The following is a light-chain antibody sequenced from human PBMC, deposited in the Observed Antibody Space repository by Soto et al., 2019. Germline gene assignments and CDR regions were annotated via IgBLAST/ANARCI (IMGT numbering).Light chain of an antibody. CDR3: QQYGSSPRT. CDR1: QSVSSSY. CDR2: GAS. Sequence: ENVLTPAPGTLFLFSGEKATLSFRASQSVSSSYFAWYQQKPGQAPRLLIYGASSRATGIPGRFSGSGSGTDFTLTISRLEPEDFAVYYCQQYGSSPRTFGQGTKVDIK. V-gene: IGKV3-20*01. J-gene: IGKJ1*01.